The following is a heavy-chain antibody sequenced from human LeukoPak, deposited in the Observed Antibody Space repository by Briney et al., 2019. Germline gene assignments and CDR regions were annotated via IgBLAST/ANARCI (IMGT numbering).Heavy chain of an antibody. Sequence: SGGSLRLSCAASGFTFSSYSMNRVRQAPGKGLEWVSSISSSSSYIYYADSVKGRFTISRDNAKNSLYLQMNSLRAEDTAVYYCARVGLGYCSGGSCYSLDYWGQGTLVTVSS. CDR3: ARVGLGYCSGGSCYSLDY. CDR1: GFTFSSYS. V-gene: IGHV3-21*01. D-gene: IGHD2-15*01. J-gene: IGHJ4*02. CDR2: ISSSSSYI.